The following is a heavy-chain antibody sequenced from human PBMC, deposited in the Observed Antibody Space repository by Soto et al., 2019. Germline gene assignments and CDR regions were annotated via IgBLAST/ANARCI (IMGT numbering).Heavy chain of an antibody. CDR2: INHSGST. CDR1: GGSFSGYY. V-gene: IGHV4-34*01. CDR3: ARDAGWLGYYGMDV. D-gene: IGHD5-12*01. J-gene: IGHJ6*01. Sequence: SETLTLTCAVYGGSFSGYYWSWIRQPPGKGLEWIGEINHSGSTNYNPSLKSRVTISVDTSKNQFSLKLSSVTAADTAVYYCARDAGWLGYYGMDVWGQGTTVTVSS.